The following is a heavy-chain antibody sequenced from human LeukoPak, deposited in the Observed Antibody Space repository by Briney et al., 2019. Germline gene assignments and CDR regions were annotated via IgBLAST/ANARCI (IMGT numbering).Heavy chain of an antibody. CDR2: IYTSGST. CDR1: GGSISSYY. Sequence: SETLSLTCTLSGGSISSYYWSWIRHPPGKGLEWIVYIYTSGSTKYNPSLKSRVTISVETSKNQFSLKLSSVTAADTAVYYCARHEVIYYDSSGYYGEGPFDYWGQGTLVTVSS. CDR3: ARHEVIYYDSSGYYGEGPFDY. D-gene: IGHD3-22*01. J-gene: IGHJ4*02. V-gene: IGHV4-4*09.